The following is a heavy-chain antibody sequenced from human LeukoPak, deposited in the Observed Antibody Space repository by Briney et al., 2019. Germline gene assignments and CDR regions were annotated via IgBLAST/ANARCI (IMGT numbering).Heavy chain of an antibody. Sequence: GRSLRLSCAASGFSLSNYWMACVRQAPGKGLEWVANIKEDGSDQHYVDSVRGRFTVSRDNAANSIYLQMSSLRPDDTAVYLCARSKARSWPFDSWDQGTLVAVSS. CDR2: IKEDGSDQ. J-gene: IGHJ4*02. CDR1: GFSLSNYW. CDR3: ARSKARSWPFDS. D-gene: IGHD4-11*01. V-gene: IGHV3-7*01.